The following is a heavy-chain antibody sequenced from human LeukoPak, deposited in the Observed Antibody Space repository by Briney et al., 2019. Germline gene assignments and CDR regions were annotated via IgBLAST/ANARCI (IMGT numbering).Heavy chain of an antibody. CDR1: GFTFSSYS. D-gene: IGHD1-1*01. V-gene: IGHV3-21*01. CDR3: ARGSIGDWNVY. CDR2: ISSSSSYI. Sequence: GGSLRPSCAASGFTFSSYSMNWVRQAPGKGLEWVSSISSSSSYIYYADSVKGRFTISRDNAKNSLYLQMNSLRAEDTAVYYCARGSIGDWNVYWGQGTLVTVSS. J-gene: IGHJ4*02.